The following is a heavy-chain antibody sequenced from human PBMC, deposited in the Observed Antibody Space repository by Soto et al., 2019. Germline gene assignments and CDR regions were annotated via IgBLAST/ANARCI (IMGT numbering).Heavy chain of an antibody. CDR2: ISASSSTI. Sequence: EVQLVESGGGLVQPGGSLRLSCVASGFTFSSYSMNWVRQAPGKGLEWVSYISASSSTIYYADSVKGRFTISRDNAKNSVYLQMNSLIDEDTAVYYCARAGVSTWLDFDYWGQGGLVTVSS. V-gene: IGHV3-48*02. D-gene: IGHD6-19*01. CDR1: GFTFSSYS. J-gene: IGHJ4*02. CDR3: ARAGVSTWLDFDY.